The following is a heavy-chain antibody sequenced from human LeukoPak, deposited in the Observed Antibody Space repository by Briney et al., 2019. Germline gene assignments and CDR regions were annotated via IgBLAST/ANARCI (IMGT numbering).Heavy chain of an antibody. D-gene: IGHD6-19*01. J-gene: IGHJ4*02. CDR1: GCTFTRHA. Sequence: ASVKVSCEASGCTFTRHAITWVRQAPGQALECVGRISPKGDTNYEQRFQGRVTMTTDTASNTFYMNLRGLRSDDTAVYYCARDGNAWSLDYWGEGTLVTVSS. V-gene: IGHV1-18*01. CDR3: ARDGNAWSLDY. CDR2: ISPKGDT.